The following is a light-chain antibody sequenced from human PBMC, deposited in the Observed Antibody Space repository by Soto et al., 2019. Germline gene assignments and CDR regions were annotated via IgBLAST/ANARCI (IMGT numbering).Light chain of an antibody. V-gene: IGKV1-5*03. CDR2: KAS. CDR1: QTISSW. Sequence: DVQITQSPSSLSSSVLDRFTITCRASQTISSWLAWYQQKPGKAPKLLIYKASSLESGVPSRFSGSGSGTEFTLTISSLQPDDFATYYCQHYGGMWTFGQGTKVDIK. J-gene: IGKJ1*01. CDR3: QHYGGMWT.